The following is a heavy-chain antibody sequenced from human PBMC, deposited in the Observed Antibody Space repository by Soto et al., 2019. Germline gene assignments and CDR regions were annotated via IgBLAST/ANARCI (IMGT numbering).Heavy chain of an antibody. J-gene: IGHJ4*02. CDR3: SRVNNQSKYRNIPFDY. CDR2: IYYSGST. D-gene: IGHD3-16*02. CDR1: GGSISSYY. V-gene: IGHV4-59*01. Sequence: SETLSLTCTVSGGSISSYYWRWIRQPPGKGLEWIGYIYYSGSTNYNPSLKSRVTISVDTSKNQFFLKLSSVTAADTAVYYCSRVNNQSKYRNIPFDYWGQGTLVTVSS.